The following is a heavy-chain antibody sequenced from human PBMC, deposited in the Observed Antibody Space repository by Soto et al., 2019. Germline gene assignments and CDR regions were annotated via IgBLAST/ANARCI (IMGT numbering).Heavy chain of an antibody. D-gene: IGHD3-10*01. V-gene: IGHV4-30-2*01. CDR3: ARESNVLPGGYFDY. J-gene: IGHJ4*02. CDR1: GGSISSGGYS. Sequence: SETLSLTCAASGGSISSGGYSWSWIRQPPGKGLEWIGYIYHSGSTYYNPSLKSRVTISVDRSKNQFSLKLSSVTAADTAVYYCARESNVLPGGYFDYWGQGTLVTVSS. CDR2: IYHSGST.